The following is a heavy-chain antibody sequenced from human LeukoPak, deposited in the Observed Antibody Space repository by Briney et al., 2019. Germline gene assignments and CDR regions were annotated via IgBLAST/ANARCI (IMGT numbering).Heavy chain of an antibody. CDR2: ISTSSSYI. J-gene: IGHJ4*02. CDR3: ARAPLHLAMYHYFDY. CDR1: GFTFSTYS. Sequence: GGSLRLSCAASGFTFSTYSMNWVRQAPGKGLEWVSYISTSSSYIHYADSVNGRFTISRDNAKKSLFLQMNSLRAEDTAVYYCARAPLHLAMYHYFDYWGQGTLVTVSS. V-gene: IGHV3-21*01. D-gene: IGHD2-2*01.